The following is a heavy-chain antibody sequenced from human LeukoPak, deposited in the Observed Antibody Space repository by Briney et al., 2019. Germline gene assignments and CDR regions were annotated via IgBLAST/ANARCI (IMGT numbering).Heavy chain of an antibody. D-gene: IGHD3-16*02. Sequence: SETLSLTCAVYGGSFSGYYWSWIRQPPGKGLEWIGEINHSGSTNYNPSLKSRLTISVDTSKNQFSLKLSSVTAADTAVYYCARGHFYDYIWGSYRPDAFDIWGQGTMVTVSS. CDR2: INHSGST. V-gene: IGHV4-34*01. CDR1: GGSFSGYY. J-gene: IGHJ3*02. CDR3: ARGHFYDYIWGSYRPDAFDI.